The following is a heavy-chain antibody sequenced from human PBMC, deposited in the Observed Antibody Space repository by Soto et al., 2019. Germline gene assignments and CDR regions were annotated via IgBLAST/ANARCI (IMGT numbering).Heavy chain of an antibody. CDR1: GYTFTGYY. J-gene: IGHJ4*02. D-gene: IGHD4-17*01. Sequence: ASVKVSCKASGYTFTGYYMHWVRQAPGQGLEWMGWINPNSGGTNYAQKFQGWVTMTRDTSISTAYMELSRLRSDDTAVYYCARGPPTNYGGRSIDPPFDYSGQGTLVTVSS. CDR3: ARGPPTNYGGRSIDPPFDY. V-gene: IGHV1-2*04. CDR2: INPNSGGT.